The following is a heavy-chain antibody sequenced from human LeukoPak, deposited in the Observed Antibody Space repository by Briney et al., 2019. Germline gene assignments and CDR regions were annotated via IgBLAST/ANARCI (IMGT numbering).Heavy chain of an antibody. D-gene: IGHD2-2*01. CDR3: ARTYCSSTSCYYYYMDV. Sequence: PSETLSLTCTVSGGSISHYYWTWIRQPPGKGLEWIGYIYYTGSTKYNPSLKSRVTISVDTSKNQFSLKLRSVTAADTAVYYCARTYCSSTSCYYYYMDVWGKGTTVTVSS. J-gene: IGHJ6*03. CDR2: IYYTGST. CDR1: GGSISHYY. V-gene: IGHV4-59*01.